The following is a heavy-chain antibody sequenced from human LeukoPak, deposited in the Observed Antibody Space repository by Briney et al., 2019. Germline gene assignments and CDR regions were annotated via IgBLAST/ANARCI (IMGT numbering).Heavy chain of an antibody. CDR3: AALVVITSGTTDY. CDR2: IIPILGIA. CDR1: GGTFSSYA. D-gene: IGHD3-22*01. J-gene: IGHJ4*02. Sequence: ASVKVSCKASGGTFSSYAISWVRQAPGQGLEWMGRIIPILGIANYAQKFQGRVTITADKSTSTAYMELSSLRSEDTAVYYCAALVVITSGTTDYWGQGTLVTVSS. V-gene: IGHV1-69*04.